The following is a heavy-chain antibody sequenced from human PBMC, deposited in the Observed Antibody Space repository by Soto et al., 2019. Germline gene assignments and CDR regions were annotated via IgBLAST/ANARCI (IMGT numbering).Heavy chain of an antibody. D-gene: IGHD6-19*01. J-gene: IGHJ3*02. V-gene: IGHV3-23*01. Sequence: PGGSLRLSCAASGFPFMSYSMSWSRPAPGKGLEWVSAIRGSSGSTYYADSVKGRFTISRDNSKNTLYLQMNSLRAEDTAVYYCAKDRGSFPDAFDIWGQGTMVTVS. CDR1: GFPFMSYS. CDR2: IRGSSGST. CDR3: AKDRGSFPDAFDI.